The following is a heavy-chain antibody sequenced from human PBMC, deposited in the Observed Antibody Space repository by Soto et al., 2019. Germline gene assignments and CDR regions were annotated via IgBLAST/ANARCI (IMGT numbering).Heavy chain of an antibody. CDR2: ISAHNGNT. D-gene: IGHD1-1*01. J-gene: IGHJ4*02. CDR3: ARGRYGDY. V-gene: IGHV1-18*01. Sequence: QVHLVQSGAEVKKPGASVKVSCKGSGYGFTTYGITWVRQAPGQGLEWMAWISAHNGNTNYAQKVQGRVTVTRDTSTSTAYRELRSLIYDDTAVYYCARGRYGDYWGKGALVTVSS. CDR1: GYGFTTYG.